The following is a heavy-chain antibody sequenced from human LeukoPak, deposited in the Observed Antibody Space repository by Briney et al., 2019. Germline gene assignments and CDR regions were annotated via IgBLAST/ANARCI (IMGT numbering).Heavy chain of an antibody. V-gene: IGHV1-24*01. CDR3: ATAPWGGIAVSHEARALDAFDI. D-gene: IGHD6-19*01. Sequence: GASVKVSCKVSGYTLTELSMHWVRQAPGKGPEWMGGFDPEDGETIYAQKFQGRVTMTEDTSTDTAYMELSSLRSEDTAVYYCATAPWGGIAVSHEARALDAFDIWGQGTMVTVSS. CDR1: GYTLTELS. CDR2: FDPEDGET. J-gene: IGHJ3*02.